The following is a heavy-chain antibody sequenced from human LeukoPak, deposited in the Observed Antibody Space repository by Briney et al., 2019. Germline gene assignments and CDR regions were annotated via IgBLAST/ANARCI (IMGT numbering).Heavy chain of an antibody. CDR3: ARDYYDILAGRVQFDF. CDR1: GASISSYY. V-gene: IGHV4-59*01. D-gene: IGHD3-9*01. Sequence: PSESLSLTCTVSGASISSYYWTWIRQPPGKGLEWVGDIHYIGSTNYNPSLKSRVTISIEKPKNQFSLKLSSVTAADTALYYCARDYYDILAGRVQFDFWGQGALVTVSS. J-gene: IGHJ4*02. CDR2: IHYIGST.